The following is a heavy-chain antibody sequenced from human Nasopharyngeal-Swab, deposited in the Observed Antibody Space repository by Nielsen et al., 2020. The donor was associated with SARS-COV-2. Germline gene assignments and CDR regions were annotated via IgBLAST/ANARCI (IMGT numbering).Heavy chain of an antibody. D-gene: IGHD5-12*01. V-gene: IGHV4-59*12. CDR2: IYYSGST. CDR3: ARGRRSSMVATRYFDY. CDR1: GGSFSSYY. J-gene: IGHJ4*02. Sequence: GSLRLSCAVYGGSFSSYYWSWIRQPPGKGLEWIGYIYYSGSTNYNPSLKSRVTISVDTSKNQFSLKLSSVTAADTAVYYCARGRRSSMVATRYFDYWGQGTLVTVSS.